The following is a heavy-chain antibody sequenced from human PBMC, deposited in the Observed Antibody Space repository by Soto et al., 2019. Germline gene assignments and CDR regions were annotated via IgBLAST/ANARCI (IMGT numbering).Heavy chain of an antibody. V-gene: IGHV3-23*01. Sequence: EVQLLESGGGLVQPGGSLRLSCAASGFIFSNYAMSWVRQAPGKGLEWVSAIGGSGGITYYADSVKGRFTISRDNSKNTLYLQVNSLRAEDTAVYYCAKDGDSSGWYYGGMDVLGQGTTVTVSS. CDR3: AKDGDSSGWYYGGMDV. D-gene: IGHD6-19*01. CDR1: GFIFSNYA. J-gene: IGHJ6*02. CDR2: IGGSGGIT.